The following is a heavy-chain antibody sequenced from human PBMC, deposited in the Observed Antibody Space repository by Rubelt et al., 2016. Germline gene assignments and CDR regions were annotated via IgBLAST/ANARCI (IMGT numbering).Heavy chain of an antibody. CDR3: ARGHYDSSIVDY. D-gene: IGHD3-22*01. V-gene: IGHV3-21*01. CDR2: ISSSSTYM. Sequence: GGSLRLSCVASGFTFDSHSMNWVRQAPGKGLEWVSSISSSSTYMFYSESVKGRFTISRDNSKNTLFLQMNSLRPEDTAIYYCARGHYDSSIVDYWGQGTLVTVSS. CDR1: GFTFDSHS. J-gene: IGHJ4*02.